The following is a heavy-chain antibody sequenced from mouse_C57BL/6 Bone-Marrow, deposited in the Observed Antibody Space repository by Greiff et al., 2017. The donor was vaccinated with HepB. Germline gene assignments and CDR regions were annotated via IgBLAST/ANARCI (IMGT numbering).Heavy chain of an antibody. Sequence: EVHLVESGGGLVKPGGSLKLSCAASGFTFSSYTMSWVRQTPEKRLEWVATISGGGGNTYYPDSVKGRFTISRDNAKNTLYLQMSSLRSEDTALYYCARHLYDGAYYFDYWGQGTTLTVSS. V-gene: IGHV5-9*01. CDR2: ISGGGGNT. J-gene: IGHJ2*01. D-gene: IGHD2-12*01. CDR1: GFTFSSYT. CDR3: ARHLYDGAYYFDY.